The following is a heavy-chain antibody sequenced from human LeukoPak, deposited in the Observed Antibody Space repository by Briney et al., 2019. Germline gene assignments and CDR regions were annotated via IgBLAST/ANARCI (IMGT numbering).Heavy chain of an antibody. CDR2: ISWNSGSI. Sequence: GGSQRLSCAASGFTFDDYAMHWVRQAPGKGLEWVSGISWNSGSIGYADSVKGRFTISRDNAKNSLYLQMNSLRAEDMALYYCAKGIYGDSRGNAFDIWGQGTMVTVSS. V-gene: IGHV3-9*03. CDR3: AKGIYGDSRGNAFDI. J-gene: IGHJ3*02. D-gene: IGHD4-17*01. CDR1: GFTFDDYA.